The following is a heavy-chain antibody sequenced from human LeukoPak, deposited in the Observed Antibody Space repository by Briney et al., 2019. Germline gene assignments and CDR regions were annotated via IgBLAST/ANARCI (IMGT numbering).Heavy chain of an antibody. J-gene: IGHJ4*02. CDR3: ARDLEITYYYGSGSLSFGY. CDR1: GFTFSSYS. CDR2: ISSSSSTI. Sequence: GGSLRLSCAASGFTFSSYSMNWVRQAPGKGLEWVSYISSSSSTIYYADSVKGRFTISRDNAKNSLYLQMNSLRAEDTAVYYCARDLEITYYYGSGSLSFGYWGQGTLVTVSS. D-gene: IGHD3-10*01. V-gene: IGHV3-48*01.